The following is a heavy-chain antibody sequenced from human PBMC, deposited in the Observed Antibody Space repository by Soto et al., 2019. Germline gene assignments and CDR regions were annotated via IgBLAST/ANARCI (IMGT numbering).Heavy chain of an antibody. CDR2: IYYSGST. CDR1: GGSISSGDYY. D-gene: IGHD4-4*01. CDR3: ARGWMTTVTPGWFDP. V-gene: IGHV4-30-4*01. Sequence: SETLSLTCTVSGGSISSGDYYWSWIRQPPGKGLEWIGYIYYSGSTYYNPSLKSRVTISVDTSKNQFSLKLSSVTAADTAVYYCARGWMTTVTPGWFDPWGQGTLVTVSS. J-gene: IGHJ5*02.